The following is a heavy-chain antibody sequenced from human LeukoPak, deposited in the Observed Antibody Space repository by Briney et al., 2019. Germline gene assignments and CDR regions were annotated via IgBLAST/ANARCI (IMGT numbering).Heavy chain of an antibody. CDR3: ARVSGDFWSGYPFDS. CDR2: VDSDESNT. V-gene: IGHV3-74*01. D-gene: IGHD3-3*01. CDR1: GFTFSNYW. J-gene: IGHJ4*02. Sequence: GGSLRLSCAASGFTFSNYWMHWVRQAPGKGLVWVSRVDSDESNTDYADAVKGRFTISRDNAKNTLYLEMNSLRAEDMAVYYCARVSGDFWSGYPFDSWGQGTLVVVSS.